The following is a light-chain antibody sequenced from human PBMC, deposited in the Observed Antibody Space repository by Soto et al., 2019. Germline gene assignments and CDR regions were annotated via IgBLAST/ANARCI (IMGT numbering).Light chain of an antibody. V-gene: IGLV2-14*01. CDR1: SSDVGGYNY. CDR3: SSYTSSSTWV. J-gene: IGLJ1*01. Sequence: QPVLTQPASVSGSPGQSITISCTGTSSDVGGYNYVSWYQQHPGKAPKLMIYDVSNQPSGVSNRFSGSKSGNTASLTISGLQAEDEAHYYCSSYTSSSTWVFGTGTKLTVL. CDR2: DVS.